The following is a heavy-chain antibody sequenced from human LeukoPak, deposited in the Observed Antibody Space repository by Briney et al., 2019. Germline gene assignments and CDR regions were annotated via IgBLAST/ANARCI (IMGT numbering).Heavy chain of an antibody. CDR1: GFIFSDYY. V-gene: IGHV4-4*07. D-gene: IGHD5-24*01. CDR3: ARGRRDEDY. J-gene: IGHJ4*02. Sequence: GSLRLSCAASGFIFSDYYMSWIRQPAGKGLEWIGRIYTSGSTNYNPSLKNRVTISVDTSKNQFSLKLSSVTAADTAVYYCARGRRDEDYWGQGTLVTVSS. CDR2: IYTSGST.